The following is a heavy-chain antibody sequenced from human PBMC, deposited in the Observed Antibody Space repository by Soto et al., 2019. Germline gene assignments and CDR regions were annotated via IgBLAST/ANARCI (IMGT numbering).Heavy chain of an antibody. CDR1: VFPFSSYS. CDR3: ANDGILDY. Sequence: PGGSLRLSFSASVFPFSSYSMSWVRQAPGKGLEWVSAISGSGGSTYYADSVKGRFTISRDNSKNTLYLQMNSLRAEDTAVYYCANDGILDYWGQGTLVTVS. V-gene: IGHV3-23*01. J-gene: IGHJ4*02. CDR2: ISGSGGST.